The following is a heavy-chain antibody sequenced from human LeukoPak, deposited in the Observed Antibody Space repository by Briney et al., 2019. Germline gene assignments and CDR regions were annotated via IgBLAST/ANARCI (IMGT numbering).Heavy chain of an antibody. CDR1: GFSFNTNA. D-gene: IGHD6-19*01. J-gene: IGHJ4*02. Sequence: PGGSLRLSCVASGFSFNTNAMTWVRQAPGKGLEWVSTLSGRGDSTFYADSVKGRFTISGDKSENTLHLQMNSLRAEDTAIYYCAKDQTVAGTYDSWGRGTLVIVSS. CDR2: LSGRGDST. CDR3: AKDQTVAGTYDS. V-gene: IGHV3-23*01.